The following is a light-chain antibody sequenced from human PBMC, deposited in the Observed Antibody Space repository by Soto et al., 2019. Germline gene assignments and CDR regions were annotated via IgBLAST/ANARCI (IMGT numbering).Light chain of an antibody. CDR3: QQCNSYLYT. CDR1: QSISSW. J-gene: IGKJ2*01. Sequence: DIQMTQSPSTLSASVGYRVTTTCRASQSISSWLAWYQQKPGKAPTLLIYKASRLESGVPSRFSGSGSGTEFTLTISSLQPDDFATYYCQQCNSYLYTFGQGTKVDIK. V-gene: IGKV1-5*03. CDR2: KAS.